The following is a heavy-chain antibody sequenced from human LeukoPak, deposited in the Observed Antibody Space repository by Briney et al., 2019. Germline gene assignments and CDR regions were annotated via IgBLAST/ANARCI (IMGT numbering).Heavy chain of an antibody. CDR3: AKGLYCSGGSCYVY. V-gene: IGHV3-30*18. CDR1: GFTFSSYG. Sequence: GGSLRLSCAASGFTFSSYGMHWVRQAPGKGLEWVAVISYDGSNKYYADSVEGRFTISRDNSKNTLYLQMNSLRAEDTAVYYCAKGLYCSGGSCYVYWGQGTLVTVSS. CDR2: ISYDGSNK. D-gene: IGHD2-15*01. J-gene: IGHJ4*02.